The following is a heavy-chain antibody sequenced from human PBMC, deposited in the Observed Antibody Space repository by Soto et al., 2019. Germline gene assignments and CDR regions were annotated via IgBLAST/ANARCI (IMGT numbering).Heavy chain of an antibody. D-gene: IGHD3-10*01. CDR2: IDTSGNT. CDR1: VDSITTYY. J-gene: IGHJ4*02. Sequence: SETLSLTCTVSVDSITTYYWSWIRQPAGKGLEWIGRIDTSGNTNYNPSLKSRVTMSVDTSKNQFSLKLSSVTAADTAVYYCASTRITMVRGVITFDSWGQGTPVTVSS. CDR3: ASTRITMVRGVITFDS. V-gene: IGHV4-4*07.